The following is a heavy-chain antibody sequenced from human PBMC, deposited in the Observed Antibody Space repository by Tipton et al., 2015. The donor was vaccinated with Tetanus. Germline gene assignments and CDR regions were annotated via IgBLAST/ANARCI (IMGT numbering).Heavy chain of an antibody. Sequence: TLSLTCTVSGASIRSYHWNWIRQPPGKGPEGIGYVYHSAFTNYNPSLQSRITISLDTSNNQFSLKLTSVTAADTAVYYCARGGSSSSWSYYFDSWGQGTLVTVSS. CDR1: GASIRSYH. CDR2: VYHSAFT. CDR3: ARGGSSSSWSYYFDS. J-gene: IGHJ4*02. V-gene: IGHV4-59*01. D-gene: IGHD6-13*01.